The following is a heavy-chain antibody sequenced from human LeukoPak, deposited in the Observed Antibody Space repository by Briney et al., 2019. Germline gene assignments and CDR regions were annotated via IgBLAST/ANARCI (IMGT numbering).Heavy chain of an antibody. D-gene: IGHD3-22*01. CDR1: GFTFTTYE. CDR3: AKPYYYDNSGDSYTDTSDI. CDR2: ISSSGTTI. Sequence: PGGSLRLSCAASGFTFTTYEMNWVRQAPGKGLEWVSYISSSGTTIYYADSVKGRFTISRDNSQNTLYLQMNSLRAEDTAVYYCAKPYYYDNSGDSYTDTSDIWGQGTMVTVSS. J-gene: IGHJ3*02. V-gene: IGHV3-48*03.